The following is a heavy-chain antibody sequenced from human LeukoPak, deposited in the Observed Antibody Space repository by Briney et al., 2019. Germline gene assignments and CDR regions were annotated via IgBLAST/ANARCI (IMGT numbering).Heavy chain of an antibody. CDR1: GGSINDYF. J-gene: IGHJ3*01. CDR3: ARRFRTGGNIHHDAYDV. V-gene: IGHV4-4*09. D-gene: IGHD1-14*01. Sequence: PSETLSLTCTVSGGSINDYFWGWIRQPPGKGLDWIGHIYSVGSPTCSPSLMSRVSISVDSSKNQFSLELTSATAADTAVYYCARRFRTGGNIHHDAYDVWGQGTVVTVSS. CDR2: IYSVGSP.